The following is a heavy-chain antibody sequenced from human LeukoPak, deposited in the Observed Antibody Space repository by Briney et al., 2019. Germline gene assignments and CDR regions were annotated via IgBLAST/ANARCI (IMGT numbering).Heavy chain of an antibody. J-gene: IGHJ4*02. CDR3: AKDRSKGSYGDKFDH. V-gene: IGHV3-30*18. Sequence: PGGSLRLSCAASGFTFSNHDMHWVRQAPGKGLEWVAIISYDGGKKDYADSVKGRFTISRDNSKNTLYLQMNSLRTEDRAVYYCAKDRSKGSYGDKFDHWGQGTLVTVSS. D-gene: IGHD4-23*01. CDR1: GFTFSNHD. CDR2: ISYDGGKK.